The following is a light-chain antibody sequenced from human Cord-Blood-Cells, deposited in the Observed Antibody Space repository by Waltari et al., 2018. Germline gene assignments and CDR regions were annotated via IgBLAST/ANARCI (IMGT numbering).Light chain of an antibody. Sequence: QSAPTQPASVSGSPGQSITIPCTGPSSDVGIYHLVSWYQHHPGKAPKLMIDEGSKRPSGVSNSFSGANSGNTASLTFSELQAEDEADYFCGSYARRSTFDVVFGGGTKLTVL. V-gene: IGLV2-23*03. CDR1: SSDVGIYHL. CDR2: EGS. CDR3: GSYARRSTFDVV. J-gene: IGLJ2*01.